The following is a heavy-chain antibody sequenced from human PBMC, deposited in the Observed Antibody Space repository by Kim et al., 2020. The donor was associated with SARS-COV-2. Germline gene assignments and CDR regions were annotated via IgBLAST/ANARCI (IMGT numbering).Heavy chain of an antibody. CDR2: INPSSGGT. CDR3: ARGQYYDFWSGYQGYNWFDP. CDR1: GYTFTGYY. V-gene: IGHV1-2*02. Sequence: ASVKVSCKASGYTFTGYYMHWVRQAPGQGLEWMGWINPSSGGTNYAQKFQGRVTMTRDTSISTAYMELSRLRSDDTAVYYCARGQYYDFWSGYQGYNWFDPWGQGTLVTVSS. D-gene: IGHD3-3*01. J-gene: IGHJ5*02.